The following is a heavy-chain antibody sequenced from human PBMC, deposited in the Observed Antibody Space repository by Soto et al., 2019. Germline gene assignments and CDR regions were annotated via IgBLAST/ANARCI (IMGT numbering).Heavy chain of an antibody. J-gene: IGHJ5*02. CDR3: ARDLEWLATNWFDP. V-gene: IGHV4-31*03. Sequence: SETLSLTCTVSGGSISSGGYYWSWIRQHPGKGLEWIGYIYYSGSTYYNPSLKSRVTISVDTSKNQFSLKLSSVTAADTAVYYCARDLEWLATNWFDPWGQGTLVTVSS. D-gene: IGHD5-12*01. CDR1: GGSISSGGYY. CDR2: IYYSGST.